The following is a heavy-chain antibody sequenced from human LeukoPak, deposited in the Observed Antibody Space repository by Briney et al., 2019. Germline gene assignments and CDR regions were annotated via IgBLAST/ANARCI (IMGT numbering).Heavy chain of an antibody. CDR3: AREEYYDILTGLDY. Sequence: PGGSLRLSCAASGFTFSSYAMHWVRQAPGKGLEWVAVISYDGSNKYYADSVKGRFTISRDNSKNTLYLQMNSPRAEDTAVYYCAREEYYDILTGLDYWGQGTLVTVSS. CDR1: GFTFSSYA. D-gene: IGHD3-9*01. J-gene: IGHJ4*02. V-gene: IGHV3-30*04. CDR2: ISYDGSNK.